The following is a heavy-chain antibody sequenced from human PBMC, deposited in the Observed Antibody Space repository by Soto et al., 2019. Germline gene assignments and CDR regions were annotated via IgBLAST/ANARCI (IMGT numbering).Heavy chain of an antibody. CDR1: GFTFSSYA. CDR2: ISYDGSNK. CDR3: ARDLGIVGVPAAWYYYYGMDV. Sequence: PRGSLRLSCAASGFTFSSYAVHWVRQAPGKGLEWVAVISYDGSNKYYADSVKGRFTISRDNSKNTLYLQMNSLRAEDTAVYYCARDLGIVGVPAAWYYYYGMDVWGQGTTVTVSS. J-gene: IGHJ6*02. D-gene: IGHD2-2*01. V-gene: IGHV3-30-3*01.